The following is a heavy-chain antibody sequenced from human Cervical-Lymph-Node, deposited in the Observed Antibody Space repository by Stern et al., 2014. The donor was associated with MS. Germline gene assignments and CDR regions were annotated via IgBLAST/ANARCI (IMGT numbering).Heavy chain of an antibody. CDR1: GYNFTSYW. Sequence: EVQLVESGAEVKKPGESLKISCQGIGYNFTSYWTGWGRTMPGKRLEWMGISYPGDSYSPSFQGQVTISVDKSISTAYLQWSSLKASDTAMYYCARRVCARRDGYNYCYFDYWGQGTLVTVSS. J-gene: IGHJ4*02. CDR2: SYPGDS. V-gene: IGHV5-51*01. CDR3: ARRVCARRDGYNYCYFDY. D-gene: IGHD5-24*01.